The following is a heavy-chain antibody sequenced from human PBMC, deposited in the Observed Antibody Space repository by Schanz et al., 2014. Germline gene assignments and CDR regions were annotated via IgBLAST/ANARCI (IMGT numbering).Heavy chain of an antibody. V-gene: IGHV1-69*04. D-gene: IGHD3-22*01. CDR3: AREVGLYDRGWFAP. CDR1: GGTFSSFG. J-gene: IGHJ5*02. Sequence: QVQLVQSGAEVKKPGSSVKVSCKASGGTFSSFGINWVRQAPGQGLEWMGRIIPILGIANYAQKFQGRVTNTADKSSDTAYMELSSLRSEDTAVYYCAREVGLYDRGWFAPWGQGTLVTVSS. CDR2: IIPILGIA.